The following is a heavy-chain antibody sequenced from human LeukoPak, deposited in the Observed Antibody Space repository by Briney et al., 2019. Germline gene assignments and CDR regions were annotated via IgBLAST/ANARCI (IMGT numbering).Heavy chain of an antibody. CDR3: ASSTGITTFDY. J-gene: IGHJ4*02. V-gene: IGHV4-34*01. D-gene: IGHD1-14*01. Sequence: PSETLSLTCAVYGGSFSGYYWNWIRQPPGKGLEWIGEINHSGSTNYNPSLKSRVTISVDTSKNQFSLKLSSVTAADTAVYYCASSTGITTFDYWGQGTLVTVSS. CDR2: INHSGST. CDR1: GGSFSGYY.